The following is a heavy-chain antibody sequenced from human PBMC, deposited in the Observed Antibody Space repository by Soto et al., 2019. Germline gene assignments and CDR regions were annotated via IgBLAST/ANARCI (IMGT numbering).Heavy chain of an antibody. V-gene: IGHV4-31*03. D-gene: IGHD4-17*01. CDR2: IHYSGNT. J-gene: IGHJ4*02. Sequence: QVQLQESGPRLVKPSATLSLTCTVSGGAINSGDYYWTWIRHHPGEGLEWIGYIHYSGNTYYDPSLKSRLTISVDTSKNQFSLRLDSVTAADTAIYYCVRTPGGAPSDYYFDFWGLGTLVTVSS. CDR3: VRTPGGAPSDYYFDF. CDR1: GGAINSGDYY.